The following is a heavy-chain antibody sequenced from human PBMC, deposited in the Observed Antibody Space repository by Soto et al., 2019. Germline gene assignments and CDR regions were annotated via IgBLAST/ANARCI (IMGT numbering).Heavy chain of an antibody. V-gene: IGHV4-34*01. CDR1: GGSFSDNY. J-gene: IGHJ5*02. CDR2: INHSGST. Sequence: ETLSLTCAVYGGSFSDNYWSWIRQPPGKGLEWLGEINHSGSTNHNPSLKSRVTILADTSKKQFSLKLSSVTAADTAVYYCARGRGEIQGPWGQGTLVTVSS. D-gene: IGHD3-16*01. CDR3: ARGRGEIQGP.